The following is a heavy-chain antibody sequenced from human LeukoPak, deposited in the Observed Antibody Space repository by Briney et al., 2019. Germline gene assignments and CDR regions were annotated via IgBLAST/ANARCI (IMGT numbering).Heavy chain of an antibody. J-gene: IGHJ4*02. CDR1: GGSISSYY. CDR3: ASSSGIRHLGY. V-gene: IGHV4-59*01. D-gene: IGHD3-10*01. CDR2: IYDSGST. Sequence: SETLSLTCTVSGGSISSYYWSWIRQPPGKGLEWIGYIYDSGSTNYNPSLKSRVTISVDTSKNQFSLKLSPVTAADTAVYYCASSSGIRHLGYWGQGNPGHRLL.